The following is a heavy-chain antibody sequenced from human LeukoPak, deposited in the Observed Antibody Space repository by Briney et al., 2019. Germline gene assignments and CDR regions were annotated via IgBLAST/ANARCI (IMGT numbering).Heavy chain of an antibody. J-gene: IGHJ4*02. CDR3: AKMVLRLTIVPASELDY. Sequence: GGSLRLSCAVSGFTFSGFWMSWSRQAPGKGLEWVSVISGSGGSTYYADSVKGRFTISRDNSKNTLYLQMNSLRAEDTAVYYCAKMVLRLTIVPASELDYWGQGPLVTVSS. CDR2: ISGSGGST. CDR1: GFTFSGFW. V-gene: IGHV3-23*01. D-gene: IGHD3-3*01.